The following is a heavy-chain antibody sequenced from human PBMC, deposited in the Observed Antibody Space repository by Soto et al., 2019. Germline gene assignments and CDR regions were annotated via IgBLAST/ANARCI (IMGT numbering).Heavy chain of an antibody. Sequence: PGGSLRLSCAASAFTFSSHAMTWVHQAPGKGLEGVSGVSWNGSRTHYADSVKGRFIISRDNSRNTLYLQTNSLRAEGTAVYYCVRNLGFLKVGSSTSCLSRCAFDIWGQGTMVPVSS. CDR1: AFTFSSHA. D-gene: IGHD2-2*01. V-gene: IGHV3-35*01. J-gene: IGHJ3*02. CDR2: VSWNGSRT. CDR3: VRNLGFLKVGSSTSCLSRCAFDI.